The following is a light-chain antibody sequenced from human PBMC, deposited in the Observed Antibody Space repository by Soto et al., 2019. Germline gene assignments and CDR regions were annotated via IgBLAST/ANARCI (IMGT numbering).Light chain of an antibody. CDR3: LQVYTYPWT. J-gene: IGKJ1*01. CDR2: GAS. CDR1: EAIRND. V-gene: IGKV1-17*01. Sequence: DIRMTQSPSSLSASVGDRVTITCRASEAIRNDLAWYQQKPGKAPQRLIYGASSLLSGVPSRFSGTGSGTEFTLTISSLQPEDFATYYCLQVYTYPWTFGQGTKVEIK.